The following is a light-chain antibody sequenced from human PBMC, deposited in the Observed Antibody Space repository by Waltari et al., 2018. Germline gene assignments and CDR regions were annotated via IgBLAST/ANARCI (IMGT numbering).Light chain of an antibody. CDR2: EDS. CDR3: YSTDSSGNHRV. J-gene: IGLJ2*01. CDR1: ALPKKY. V-gene: IGLV3-10*01. Sequence: SYELTQPPSVSVSPGQTARITCSGDALPKKYAYWYQQKSGQAPVLVIYEDSKRPSGRAERLSGSREGTMGTVTISGAQVEDEADYYCYSTDSSGNHRVFGGGTKLTVL.